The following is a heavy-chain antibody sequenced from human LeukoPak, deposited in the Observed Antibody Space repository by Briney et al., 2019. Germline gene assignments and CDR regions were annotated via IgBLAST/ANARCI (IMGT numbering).Heavy chain of an antibody. CDR1: GGTFISYA. J-gene: IGHJ4*02. V-gene: IGHV1-69*13. Sequence: ASVKVSCKGSGGTFISYAISWVRQAPGQGGEWMGGIIPICGTANYAQKFQGRVTITADEYTSTAYMELSSLRSEDTAVYYCARVPCSGGSCYYFFDYWGQGTLVTASS. D-gene: IGHD2-15*01. CDR2: IIPICGTA. CDR3: ARVPCSGGSCYYFFDY.